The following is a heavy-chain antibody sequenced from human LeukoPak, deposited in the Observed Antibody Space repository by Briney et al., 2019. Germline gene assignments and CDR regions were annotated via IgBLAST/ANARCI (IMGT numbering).Heavy chain of an antibody. CDR2: INHSGST. D-gene: IGHD3-10*01. CDR1: GGSFSGYY. V-gene: IGHV4-34*01. J-gene: IGHJ6*03. Sequence: SETLSLTCAVYGGSFSGYYWSWIRQPPGKGLEWIGEINHSGSTNYNPSLKSRVTISVDTSKNQFSLKLSSVTAADTAVYYRARELKGSGRYYMDVWGKGTTVTVSS. CDR3: ARELKGSGRYYMDV.